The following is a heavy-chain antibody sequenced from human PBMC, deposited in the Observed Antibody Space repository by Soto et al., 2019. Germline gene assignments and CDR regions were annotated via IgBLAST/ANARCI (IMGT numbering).Heavy chain of an antibody. CDR1: GFTFDDYA. Sequence: EVQLVESGGGLVQPGRSLRLSCAASGFTFDDYAMHWVRQAPGKGLEWVSGISWNSGSIGYADSVKGRFTISRDNAKNCLYLQMNSLRAEDTALYYCAKALYYYDSSGYPLTGFDYWGQGTLVTVSS. D-gene: IGHD3-22*01. J-gene: IGHJ4*02. V-gene: IGHV3-9*01. CDR3: AKALYYYDSSGYPLTGFDY. CDR2: ISWNSGSI.